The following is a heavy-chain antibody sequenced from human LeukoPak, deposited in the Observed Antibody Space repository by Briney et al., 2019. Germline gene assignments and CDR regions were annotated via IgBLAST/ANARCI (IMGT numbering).Heavy chain of an antibody. CDR2: ISYDGSNK. CDR3: AKDQSSAGVVPAAIFDY. J-gene: IGHJ4*02. V-gene: IGHV3-30*18. D-gene: IGHD2-2*01. Sequence: PGGSLRLSCAASGFTFSSYGMHWVRQAPGKGLEWVAVISYDGSNKYYADSVKGRFTISGDNSKNTLYLQMNSLRAEDTAVYYCAKDQSSAGVVPAAIFDYWGQGTLVTVSS. CDR1: GFTFSSYG.